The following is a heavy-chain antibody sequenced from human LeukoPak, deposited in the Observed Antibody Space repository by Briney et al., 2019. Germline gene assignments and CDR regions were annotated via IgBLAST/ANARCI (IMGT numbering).Heavy chain of an antibody. D-gene: IGHD5-24*01. CDR3: ARDKGRDGYTAFDY. Sequence: GASVKVSCKASGYTFTAYYMHWVRQAPGQGLEWMGRINPNSGDTNYAQKFQGRVTITRDTSISTAYIELSRLRSDDTAVYYYARDKGRDGYTAFDYWGQGTLVTVSS. CDR1: GYTFTAYY. V-gene: IGHV1-2*06. CDR2: INPNSGDT. J-gene: IGHJ4*02.